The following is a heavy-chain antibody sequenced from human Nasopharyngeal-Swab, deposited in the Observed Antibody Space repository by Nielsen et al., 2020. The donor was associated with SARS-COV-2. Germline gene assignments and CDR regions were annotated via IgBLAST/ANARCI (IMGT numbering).Heavy chain of an antibody. V-gene: IGHV3-33*01. J-gene: IGHJ4*02. CDR1: GFIFSNYG. CDR3: AREWEVVVAATLRFYFDY. CDR2: IWDDGINT. Sequence: GESLKISCAASGFIFSNYGMHWVRQAPGKGLEWVAFIWDDGINTNYADFVKGRFTVSRDNSKNTLYLQMNSLRGEDTGVYYCAREWEVVVAATLRFYFDYWGQGTLVTVSS. D-gene: IGHD2-15*01.